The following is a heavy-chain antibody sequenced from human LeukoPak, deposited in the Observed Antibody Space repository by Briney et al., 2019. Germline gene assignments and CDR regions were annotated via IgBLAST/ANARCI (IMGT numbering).Heavy chain of an antibody. CDR3: ARASSGTYYYFDY. CDR2: IYTSGTT. CDR1: GGSISSYS. Sequence: SETLSLTCTVSGGSISSYSWNWIRQPAGKGLEWIGHIYTSGTTTCNPSLKSRVIMSVDTSRNQFSLRLSSVTAADTAVYYCARASSGTYYYFDYWGQGTLVTVSS. V-gene: IGHV4-4*07. D-gene: IGHD1-26*01. J-gene: IGHJ4*02.